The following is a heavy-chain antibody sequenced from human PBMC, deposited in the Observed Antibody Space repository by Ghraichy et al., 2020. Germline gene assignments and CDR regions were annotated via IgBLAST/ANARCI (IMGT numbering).Heavy chain of an antibody. J-gene: IGHJ4*02. CDR3: ARSRWPEDY. D-gene: IGHD6-19*01. V-gene: IGHV3-7*03. Sequence: AGSLRLSCTASGFTLNNYWMSWVRQAPGKGLEWVANINQDGNSKNYVDSVKGRFTISKDNAKNSVYLQMNSLTADDTAVYYCARSRWPEDYWGQGTLVTVSS. CDR1: GFTLNNYW. CDR2: INQDGNSK.